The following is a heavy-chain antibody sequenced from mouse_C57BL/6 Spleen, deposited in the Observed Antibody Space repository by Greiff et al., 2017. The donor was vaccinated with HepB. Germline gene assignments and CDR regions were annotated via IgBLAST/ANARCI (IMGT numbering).Heavy chain of an antibody. V-gene: IGHV5-17*01. CDR3: ARPSLYYSTPHWYFDV. J-gene: IGHJ1*03. D-gene: IGHD2-5*01. CDR2: ISSGSSTI. CDR1: GFTFSDYG. Sequence: EVQRVESGGGLVKPGGSLKLSCAASGFTFSDYGMHWVRQAPEKGLEWVAYISSGSSTIYYADTVKGRFTISRDNAKNTLFLQMTSLRSEDTAMYYCARPSLYYSTPHWYFDVWGTGTTVTVSS.